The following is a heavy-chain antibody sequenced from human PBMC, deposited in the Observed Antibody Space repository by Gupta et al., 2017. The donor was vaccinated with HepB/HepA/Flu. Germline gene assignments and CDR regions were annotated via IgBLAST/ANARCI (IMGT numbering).Heavy chain of an antibody. CDR3: TRGYVEGIVFREGRVD. V-gene: IGHV3-49*02. CDR2: SRSKAYSRTT. D-gene: IGHD3-16*01. CDR1: GFTFGCFA. Sequence: VPLAGSGAGVVLPGRSLSFFCPPSGFTFGCFAMSWVRRAPGKGLGGVGSSRSKAYSRTTENDASAKDRCTITRDDTKSIAYLQKNSLETEDTAVEYCTRGYVEGIVFREGRVDWGQGTLVTVSS. J-gene: IGHJ4*02.